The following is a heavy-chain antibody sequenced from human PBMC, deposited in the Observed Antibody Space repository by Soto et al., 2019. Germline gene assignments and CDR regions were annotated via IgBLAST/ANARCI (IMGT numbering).Heavy chain of an antibody. D-gene: IGHD6-19*01. CDR3: ARDRSVAGFYDAFDI. Sequence: GSLRLSCAASGFTFSSYAMHWVRQAPGKGLEYVSAISSNGGSTYYANSVKGRFTISRDNSKNTLYLQMGSLRAEDMAVYYCARDRSVAGFYDAFDIWGQGTMVTVSS. V-gene: IGHV3-64*01. J-gene: IGHJ3*02. CDR2: ISSNGGST. CDR1: GFTFSSYA.